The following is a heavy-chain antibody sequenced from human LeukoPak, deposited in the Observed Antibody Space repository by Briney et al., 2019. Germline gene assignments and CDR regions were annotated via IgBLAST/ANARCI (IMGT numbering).Heavy chain of an antibody. CDR2: IYYSRST. D-gene: IGHD3-9*01. CDR3: ARADYDILTGSRRGGAFDI. V-gene: IGHV4-31*03. Sequence: PSETLSLTCTVSVGSISSGGYYWSWIRQHPGKGLEWIGYIYYSRSTYYNPSLKSRVTISVDTSKNQFSLKLSSVTAADTAVYYCARADYDILTGSRRGGAFDIWGQGTMVTVSS. J-gene: IGHJ3*02. CDR1: VGSISSGGYY.